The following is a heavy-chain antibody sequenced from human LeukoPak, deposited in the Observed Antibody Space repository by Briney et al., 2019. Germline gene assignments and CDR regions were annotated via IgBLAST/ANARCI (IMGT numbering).Heavy chain of an antibody. Sequence: PGGSLRLSCAASGFTFSSYAMSWVRQAPGKGLEWVSAISGSGGSTYYADSVKGRFTITRDNSKDTVYLQINSVRAEYTAVYYCAKISGWSGYWGQGTMVTVSS. V-gene: IGHV3-23*01. CDR2: ISGSGGST. D-gene: IGHD6-19*01. CDR1: GFTFSSYA. J-gene: IGHJ4*02. CDR3: AKISGWSGY.